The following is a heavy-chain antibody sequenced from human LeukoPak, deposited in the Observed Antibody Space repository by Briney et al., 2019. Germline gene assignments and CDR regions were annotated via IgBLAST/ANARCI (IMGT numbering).Heavy chain of an antibody. Sequence: ASVKVSCKVSGYTLTKLSMRWVRQAPGKGLEWMGGFDPEDGETIYAQKFQGRVTMTEDTSTDTAYMELSSLRSEDTAVYYCAMYYYGSGSYYNADYWGQGTLVTVSS. CDR1: GYTLTKLS. V-gene: IGHV1-24*01. CDR2: FDPEDGET. J-gene: IGHJ4*02. CDR3: AMYYYGSGSYYNADY. D-gene: IGHD3-10*01.